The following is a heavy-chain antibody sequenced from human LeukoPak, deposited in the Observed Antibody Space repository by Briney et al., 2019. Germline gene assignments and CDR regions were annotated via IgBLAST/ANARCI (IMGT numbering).Heavy chain of an antibody. CDR1: GGSFSGYY. Sequence: SETLSLTCAVYGGSFSGYYWSWIRQPPGKGLEWIGEINHSGSTNYNPSLKSRVTISVDTSKNQFSLKLSSVTAADTAVYYCARVPSSNSSSAVGRPVHLAKHNWFDPWGQGTLVTVSS. D-gene: IGHD6-6*01. CDR2: INHSGST. V-gene: IGHV4-34*01. CDR3: ARVPSSNSSSAVGRPVHLAKHNWFDP. J-gene: IGHJ5*02.